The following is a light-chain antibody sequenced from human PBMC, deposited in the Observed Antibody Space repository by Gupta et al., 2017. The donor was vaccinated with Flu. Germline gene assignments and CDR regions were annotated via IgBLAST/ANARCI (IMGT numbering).Light chain of an antibody. Sequence: QSALTQPASVSGSPGQSITISCTGLSSDVGGYNFVSWYQQHPGKAPKLMIYEVTKRPSGVSNRFSGSKSGNTASLTISGRQAEDEADYYCCSYAGGMTSVFGTGTKVTVL. V-gene: IGLV2-23*02. J-gene: IGLJ1*01. CDR2: EVT. CDR1: SSDVGGYNF. CDR3: CSYAGGMTSV.